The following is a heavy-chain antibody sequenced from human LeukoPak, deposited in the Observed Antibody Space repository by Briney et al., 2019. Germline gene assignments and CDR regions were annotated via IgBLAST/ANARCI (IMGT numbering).Heavy chain of an antibody. Sequence: PGGSLRLSCAASGFTFSSYWMHWVRQAPGKGLVWVSRINSDDSSTTYADSVKGRFTISRDNAKNTLYLQMNSLRAEDTAVYYCATGDAPGDQREFDYWGQGTLVTVS. CDR3: ATGDAPGDQREFDY. V-gene: IGHV3-74*01. D-gene: IGHD3-16*01. J-gene: IGHJ4*02. CDR2: INSDDSST. CDR1: GFTFSSYW.